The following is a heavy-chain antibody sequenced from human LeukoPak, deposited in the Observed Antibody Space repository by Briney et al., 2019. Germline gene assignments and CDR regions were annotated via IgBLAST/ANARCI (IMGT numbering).Heavy chain of an antibody. Sequence: PSETLSLTCTVSGGSISSGGYYWSWIRQHPGKGLEWIGYIYYSGSTYYNPSLKSRVTISVDTSKNQFSLKLSSVTAADTAVYYCARHSRSGQRGTDYWGQGTLVTVSS. CDR1: GGSISSGGYY. CDR2: IYYSGST. D-gene: IGHD3-22*01. V-gene: IGHV4-31*03. CDR3: ARHSRSGQRGTDY. J-gene: IGHJ4*02.